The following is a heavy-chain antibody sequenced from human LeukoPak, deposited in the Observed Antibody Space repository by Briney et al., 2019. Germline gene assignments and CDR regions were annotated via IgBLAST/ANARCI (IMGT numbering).Heavy chain of an antibody. J-gene: IGHJ2*01. D-gene: IGHD2-8*01. CDR1: GGSISSYY. CDR3: ARAQGYCTNGVCYTNWYFDL. V-gene: IGHV4-59*01. CDR2: IYYSGST. Sequence: SETLSLTCTVSGGSISSYYWSWIRQPPGKGLEWIGYIYYSGSTNYNPSLKSRVTISVDTSKNQFSLKLSSVTAADTAVYYCARAQGYCTNGVCYTNWYFDLWGRGTPVTVSS.